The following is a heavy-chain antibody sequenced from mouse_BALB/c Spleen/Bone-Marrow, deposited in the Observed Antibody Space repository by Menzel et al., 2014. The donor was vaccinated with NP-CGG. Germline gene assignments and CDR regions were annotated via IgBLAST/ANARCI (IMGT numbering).Heavy chain of an antibody. CDR3: ARGDGNYPFYAMDY. CDR1: GYAFSSYW. D-gene: IGHD2-1*01. CDR2: IYPGDGDT. V-gene: IGHV1-80*01. J-gene: IGHJ4*01. Sequence: VQLQQSGVDSVRPWFSVKISCTASGYAFSSYWMNWVKQRPGQGLEWIGQIYPGDGDTNYNGKFKGKATLTTDKSSSTAYMQLRSLTSEDSAVYFCARGDGNYPFYAMDYWGQGTSVTISS.